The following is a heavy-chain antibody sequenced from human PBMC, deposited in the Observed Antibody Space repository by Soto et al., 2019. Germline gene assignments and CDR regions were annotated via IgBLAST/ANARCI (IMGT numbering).Heavy chain of an antibody. V-gene: IGHV3-7*05. CDR1: GFTFSSYW. J-gene: IGHJ6*02. D-gene: IGHD3-3*01. CDR2: IKQDGSEK. Sequence: PGGSLRLSCAASGFTFSSYWMSWVRQAPGKGLEWVANIKQDGSEKYYVDSVKGRFTISRDNAKNSLYLQMNSLRAEDTAVYYCARESAYYDFWSGYHLGLDDYYYGMDVWGQGTTVTVSS. CDR3: ARESAYYDFWSGYHLGLDDYYYGMDV.